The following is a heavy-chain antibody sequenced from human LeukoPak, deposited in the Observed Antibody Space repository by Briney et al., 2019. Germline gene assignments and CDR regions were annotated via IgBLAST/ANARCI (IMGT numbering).Heavy chain of an antibody. D-gene: IGHD3-3*01. J-gene: IGHJ4*02. CDR1: GFTFSSYA. CDR3: AKDTIFGVADFYYFDY. Sequence: GGSLRLSCAASGFTFSSYAMSWVRQAPGKGLEWVSAISGSGGSTYYADSVKGRFTISRDNSKNTLYLQMNSLRAEDTAVYYCAKDTIFGVADFYYFDYWGQGTLVTVSS. CDR2: ISGSGGST. V-gene: IGHV3-23*01.